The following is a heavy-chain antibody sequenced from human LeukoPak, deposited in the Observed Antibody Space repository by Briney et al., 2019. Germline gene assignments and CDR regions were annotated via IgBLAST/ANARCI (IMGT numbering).Heavy chain of an antibody. CDR3: AKGGRYCSSTSCWESWFAP. CDR2: ISGSDGST. D-gene: IGHD2-2*01. J-gene: IGHJ5*02. V-gene: IGHV3-23*01. Sequence: GGSLRLSCAASGFTFSSYAMSWVRQAPGKELEWVSAISGSDGSTYYADSVKGRFTISRDNSKNTLYLQMNSLRAEDTAVYYCAKGGRYCSSTSCWESWFAPWGQGTLVTVSS. CDR1: GFTFSSYA.